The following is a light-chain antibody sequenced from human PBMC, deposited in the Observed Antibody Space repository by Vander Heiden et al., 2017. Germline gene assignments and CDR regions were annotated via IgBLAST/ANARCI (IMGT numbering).Light chain of an antibody. J-gene: IGKJ2*01. CDR3: QQSDSTLYT. Sequence: ASVGDRVTITCRASQSISSYLNWYQQKPGKAPKLLIYAASSLQSGVPSRFSGSGSGTDFTLTISSLQPEDFATYYCQQSDSTLYTFGQGTKLEIK. CDR1: QSISSY. V-gene: IGKV1-39*01. CDR2: AAS.